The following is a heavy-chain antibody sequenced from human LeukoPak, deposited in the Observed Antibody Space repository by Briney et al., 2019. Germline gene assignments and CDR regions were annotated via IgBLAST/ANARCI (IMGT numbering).Heavy chain of an antibody. CDR2: IKHDGSGM. D-gene: IGHD3-10*01. J-gene: IGHJ4*02. CDR3: AGVEFGEYNYYFDS. V-gene: IGHV3-7*01. Sequence: GGSLRLSCTTSEFTLSYFRMSWVRQAPGKGLEWVANIKHDGSGMSYVDSVKGRFIISRDNAKDSLYLQMNSLRAEDTAIYYCAGVEFGEYNYYFDSWGQGTLVTVSS. CDR1: EFTLSYFR.